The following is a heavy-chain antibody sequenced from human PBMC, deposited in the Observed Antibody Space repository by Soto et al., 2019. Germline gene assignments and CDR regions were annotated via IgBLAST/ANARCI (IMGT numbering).Heavy chain of an antibody. CDR1: GGSISSHY. D-gene: IGHD6-13*01. CDR2: MYYFGSTNY. Sequence: SETLSLTCTVSGGSISSHYWSWIRQPPGKGLEWIGYMYYFGSTNYNYNPSLKSRVTISVDTSKNQFSLNVISVTAADTAVYYCRRSSRYSTDVWGQGTTVTVSS. J-gene: IGHJ6*02. V-gene: IGHV4-59*08. CDR3: RRSSRYSTDV.